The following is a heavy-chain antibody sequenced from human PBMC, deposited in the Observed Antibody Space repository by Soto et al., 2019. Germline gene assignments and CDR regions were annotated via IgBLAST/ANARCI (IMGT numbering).Heavy chain of an antibody. CDR2: INPSGGST. Sequence: GASVKVSCKASGYTFTSYYMHWVRQAPGQGLEWMGIINPSGGSTSYAQKFQGRVTMTRDTSTSTVYMELSSLRSEDTAVYYCARAPYDILTGYYYYFDYWGQGTLVTVSS. J-gene: IGHJ4*02. CDR1: GYTFTSYY. V-gene: IGHV1-46*03. D-gene: IGHD3-9*01. CDR3: ARAPYDILTGYYYYFDY.